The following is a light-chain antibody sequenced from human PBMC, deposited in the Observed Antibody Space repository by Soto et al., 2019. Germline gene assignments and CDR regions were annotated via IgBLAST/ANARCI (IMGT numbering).Light chain of an antibody. CDR2: EVS. CDR1: SSDVGGYNS. CDR3: SSYTTSSTPLYV. Sequence: QSALTQPASVSGSPGQSITISCTGTSSDVGGYNSVSWYQQHPGKAPKLMIYEVSNRPSGVSNRFSGSKSGNTASLTISGLQAEDEADYYCSSYTTSSTPLYVFGTGTKLTVL. V-gene: IGLV2-14*01. J-gene: IGLJ1*01.